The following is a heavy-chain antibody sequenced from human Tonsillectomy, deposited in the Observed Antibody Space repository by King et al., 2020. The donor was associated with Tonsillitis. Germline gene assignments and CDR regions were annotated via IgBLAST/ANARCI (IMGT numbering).Heavy chain of an antibody. J-gene: IGHJ6*02. CDR1: GYSFTSYW. CDR3: ARLNRDKYDSSVDKTAYFYGMDV. V-gene: IGHV5-51*01. D-gene: IGHD3-22*01. CDR2: IHPTDSDT. Sequence: GQLVQSGAEVKKPGESLKISCKGSGYSFTSYWIGWVRQLPGKGLEWMGVIHPTDSDTRYSPSFQGQVTISADKSISTAYLQGSSLKASDTSMYYCARLNRDKYDSSVDKTAYFYGMDVGGQGTTATFS.